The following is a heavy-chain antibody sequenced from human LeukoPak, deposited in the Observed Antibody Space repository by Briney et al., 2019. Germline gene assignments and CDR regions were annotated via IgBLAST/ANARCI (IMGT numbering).Heavy chain of an antibody. CDR2: IYYSGST. J-gene: IGHJ4*02. CDR3: ASGGLLRYFDWLFPLDY. CDR1: GGSISSYY. Sequence: SETLSLTCTVSGGSISSYYWSWIRQPPGKGLEWIGYIYYSGSTNYNPSLKSRVTISVDTSKNQFSLKLSSVTAADTAVYYCASGGLLRYFDWLFPLDYWGQGTLVTVSS. V-gene: IGHV4-59*12. D-gene: IGHD3-9*01.